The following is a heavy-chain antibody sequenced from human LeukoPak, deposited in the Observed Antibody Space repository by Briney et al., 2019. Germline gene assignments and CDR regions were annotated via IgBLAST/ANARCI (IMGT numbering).Heavy chain of an antibody. D-gene: IGHD2-21*02. CDR2: INHSGST. Sequence: RPSETLSLTCAVYGGSFSGYYWSWIRQSPGKGLEWIGEINHSGSTNSNPSLKSRVTISVDTSKNQFSLKLSSVTAADTAVYYCARGLGVGTPINFTPFDYWGQGTLVAVSS. J-gene: IGHJ4*02. V-gene: IGHV4-34*01. CDR1: GGSFSGYY. CDR3: ARGLGVGTPINFTPFDY.